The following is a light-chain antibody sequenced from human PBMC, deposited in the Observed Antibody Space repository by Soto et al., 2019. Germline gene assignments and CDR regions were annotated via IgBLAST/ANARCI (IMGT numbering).Light chain of an antibody. J-gene: IGLJ1*01. CDR3: SSYTSSSPYV. CDR2: EVS. CDR1: SSDVGDYNY. V-gene: IGLV2-14*01. Sequence: QSALTQPASVSGSPGQSITISCTGTSSDVGDYNYVSWYQQPPGKAPKLIIYEVSNRPSGVSNRFSGSKSGNTASLTISGLQAEGEADYYCSSYTSSSPYVFGTGTKLTVL.